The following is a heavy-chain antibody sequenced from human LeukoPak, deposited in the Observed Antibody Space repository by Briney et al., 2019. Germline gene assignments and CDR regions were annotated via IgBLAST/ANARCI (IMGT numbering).Heavy chain of an antibody. Sequence: GASVKVSYKASRYTFTSFYIHWVRQAPGQGRQWMGWINPYSGGTHSPQSFYGRVTMTSDTSISTVYIELSRLTSDDTAVYYCARVSGTYASAFDSWGQGTLVTVSS. CDR2: INPYSGGT. D-gene: IGHD1-1*01. V-gene: IGHV1-2*02. J-gene: IGHJ4*02. CDR3: ARVSGTYASAFDS. CDR1: RYTFTSFY.